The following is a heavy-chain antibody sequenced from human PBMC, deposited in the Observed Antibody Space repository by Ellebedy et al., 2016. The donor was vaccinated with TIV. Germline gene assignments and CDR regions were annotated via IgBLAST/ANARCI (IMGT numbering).Heavy chain of an antibody. Sequence: SETLSLTXAVYGGSFSGYYWTWIRQPPGKGLEWIGEINHSGSTNYNPSLKSRVTISVDTSKNQFSLKLSSVTAADTAVFYCARVSSSWLYYFDYWGQGTLVTVSS. J-gene: IGHJ4*02. CDR2: INHSGST. CDR1: GGSFSGYY. CDR3: ARVSSSWLYYFDY. V-gene: IGHV4-34*01. D-gene: IGHD6-13*01.